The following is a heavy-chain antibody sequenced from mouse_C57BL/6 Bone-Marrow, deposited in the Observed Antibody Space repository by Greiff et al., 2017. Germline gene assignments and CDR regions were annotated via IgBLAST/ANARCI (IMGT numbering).Heavy chain of an antibody. CDR2: IRNKANNHAT. V-gene: IGHV6-6*01. Sequence: EVKVEESGGGLVQPGGSMKLSCAASGFTFSDAWMDWVRQSPEKGLEWVALIRNKANNHATYYDESGKGRFTISRDDSKSSVYLQMNSLRPEGTGSYFCTGWGRVMFAYWGQGTLVTVSA. CDR1: GFTFSDAW. J-gene: IGHJ3*01. D-gene: IGHD3-3*01. CDR3: TGWGRVMFAY.